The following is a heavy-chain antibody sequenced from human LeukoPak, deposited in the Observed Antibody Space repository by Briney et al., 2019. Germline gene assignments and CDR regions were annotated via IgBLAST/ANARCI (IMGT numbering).Heavy chain of an antibody. J-gene: IGHJ4*02. Sequence: GGSLRLSCAASGFTFSVAAMTWVRQAPGKGLEWVSLIGASGESTYYADSVKGRFTISRDNSKNTLSLQMNRLRAEDTAVYYCAKKEWLEDYFDYWGQGTLVTVSS. CDR2: IGASGEST. V-gene: IGHV3-23*01. CDR3: AKKEWLEDYFDY. CDR1: GFTFSVAA. D-gene: IGHD3-3*01.